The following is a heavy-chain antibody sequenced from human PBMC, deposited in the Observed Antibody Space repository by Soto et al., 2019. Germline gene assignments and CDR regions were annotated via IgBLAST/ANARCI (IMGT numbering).Heavy chain of an antibody. V-gene: IGHV3-33*01. D-gene: IGHD3-22*01. Sequence: GGSLRLSCAASGFTFSSYGMHWVRQAPGKGLEWVAVIWYDGSNKYYADSVKGRFTISRDNSKNTLYLQMNSLRADDTAVYYCARDVGYYDSSGYYYYYGMDVWGQGTTVTVSS. CDR3: ARDVGYYDSSGYYYYYGMDV. CDR1: GFTFSSYG. J-gene: IGHJ6*02. CDR2: IWYDGSNK.